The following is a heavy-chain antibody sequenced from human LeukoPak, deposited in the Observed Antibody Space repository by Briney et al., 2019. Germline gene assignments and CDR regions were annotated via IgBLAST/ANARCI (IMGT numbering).Heavy chain of an antibody. CDR2: INSDGSWT. V-gene: IGHV3-74*01. D-gene: IGHD3-10*01. CDR1: GNYW. CDR3: AKDLGSDGYGSDRDYYYYGMDV. J-gene: IGHJ6*02. Sequence: GGSLRLSCAASGNYWMHWVRQAPGKGLVWVSHINSDGSWTSYADSVKGRFTISKDNAKNTVYLQMNSLRAEDTAVYYCAKDLGSDGYGSDRDYYYYGMDVWGQGTTVTVSS.